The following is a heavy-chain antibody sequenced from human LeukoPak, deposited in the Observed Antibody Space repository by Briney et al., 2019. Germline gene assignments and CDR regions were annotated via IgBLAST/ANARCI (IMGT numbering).Heavy chain of an antibody. D-gene: IGHD4-17*01. J-gene: IGHJ4*02. CDR2: ISGSGGST. Sequence: PGGSLRLSCAASGFTFYNYWMSWVRQAPGKGLEWVSAISGSGGSTYYADSVKGRFTISRDNSKNTLYLQMNSLRAEDTAVYYCAKDLTSGDYVTWGQGTLVTVSS. V-gene: IGHV3-23*01. CDR3: AKDLTSGDYVT. CDR1: GFTFYNYW.